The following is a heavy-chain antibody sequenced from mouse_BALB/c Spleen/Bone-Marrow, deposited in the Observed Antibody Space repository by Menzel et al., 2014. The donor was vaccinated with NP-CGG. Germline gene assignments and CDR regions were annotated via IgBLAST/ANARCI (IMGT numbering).Heavy chain of an antibody. CDR3: TRDGKGNYDYAMDY. CDR1: GFTFSSYT. D-gene: IGHD2-1*01. Sequence: DVHLVESGGGLVKPGGSLKLSCAAFGFTFSSYTMSWVRQTPEKRLEWVATISSGGSYTYYPDSVKGRFTISRDNAKNTLYLQMSSLKSEDTAMYYCTRDGKGNYDYAMDYWGQGTSVTVSS. V-gene: IGHV5-6-4*01. J-gene: IGHJ4*01. CDR2: ISSGGSYT.